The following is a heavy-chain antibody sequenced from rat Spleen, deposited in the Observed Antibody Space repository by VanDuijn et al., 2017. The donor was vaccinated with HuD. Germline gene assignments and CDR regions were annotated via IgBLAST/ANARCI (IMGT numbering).Heavy chain of an antibody. CDR3: ARQSNNYY. J-gene: IGHJ2*01. CDR2: ISYDGSST. D-gene: IGHD1-10*01. V-gene: IGHV5-7*01. Sequence: EVQLVESGGGLVQPGRSMKLSCAASGFTFSNYDMAWVRQAPKKGLEWVATISYDGSSTNYRDSVKGRFTISRDNAKSTLYLQMDSLRSEDTATYYCARQSNNYYWGQGVMVTVSS. CDR1: GFTFSNYD.